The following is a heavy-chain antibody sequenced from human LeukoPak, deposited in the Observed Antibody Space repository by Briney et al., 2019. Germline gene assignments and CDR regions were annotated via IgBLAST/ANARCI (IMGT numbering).Heavy chain of an antibody. Sequence: ASVKVSFKASGYTFTSYDINWVRQATGQGLEWMGWMNPNSGNTGYAQKFQGRVTMTRNTSISTAYMELSSLRSEDTAVYYCARVRCSSTSCYEPHFDYWGQGTLVTVSS. D-gene: IGHD2-2*01. CDR3: ARVRCSSTSCYEPHFDY. CDR1: GYTFTSYD. V-gene: IGHV1-8*01. J-gene: IGHJ4*02. CDR2: MNPNSGNT.